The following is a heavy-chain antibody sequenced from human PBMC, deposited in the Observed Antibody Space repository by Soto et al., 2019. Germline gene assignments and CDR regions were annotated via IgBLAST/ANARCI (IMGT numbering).Heavy chain of an antibody. Sequence: QVQLQQWGAGLLKPSETLSLTCAVYGGSFSGYYWSWIRQPPGKGLEWIGEINHSGSSQYTPSLKSRVTISVDTSKNQFSLRLRSVTAADTGLYYCARVNAAANFDYWGQGTLVTVSS. CDR1: GGSFSGYY. V-gene: IGHV4-34*01. CDR3: ARVNAAANFDY. D-gene: IGHD6-13*01. J-gene: IGHJ4*02. CDR2: INHSGSS.